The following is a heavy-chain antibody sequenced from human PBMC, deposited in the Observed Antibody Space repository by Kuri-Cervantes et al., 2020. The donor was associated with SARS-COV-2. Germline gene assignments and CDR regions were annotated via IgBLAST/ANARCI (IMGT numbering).Heavy chain of an antibody. J-gene: IGHJ6*03. V-gene: IGHV1-3*01. CDR2: INAGNGNT. D-gene: IGHD6-13*01. CDR3: ARGLYSSSWYGPIYYYYYIDV. CDR1: GYTFTSYA. Sequence: ASVKVSCKVSGYTFTSYAMHWVRQAPGQRLEWMGWINAGNGNTKYSQKFQGRVTITRDTSASTAYMELSSLRSEDTAVYYCARGLYSSSWYGPIYYYYYIDVWGKGTAVTVSS.